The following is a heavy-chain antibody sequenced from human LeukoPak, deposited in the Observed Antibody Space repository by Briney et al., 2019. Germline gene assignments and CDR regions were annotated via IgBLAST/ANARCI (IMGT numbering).Heavy chain of an antibody. J-gene: IGHJ4*02. CDR3: AKGQRGAYYHYPDN. D-gene: IGHD3-22*01. CDR1: GFTFSNYC. CDR2: SSGSDGST. Sequence: GGSLRLSCGASGFTFSNYCMSWVRQAPGKGLEWVSASSGSDGSTYYADSVKGRFTISRDNSKNTLYLQMNSLRAEDTAVYYCAKGQRGAYYHYPDNWGQGIPVTVSS. V-gene: IGHV3-23*01.